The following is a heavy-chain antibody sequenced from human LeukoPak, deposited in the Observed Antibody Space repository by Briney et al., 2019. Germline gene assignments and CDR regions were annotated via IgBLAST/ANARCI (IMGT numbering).Heavy chain of an antibody. Sequence: GASVKVSCKASGYTFTSYDINWVRQATGQGLEWMGWMNPNSGNTDYAQKFQGRVTMTRNTSISTTYMELSSLRSEDTAVYYCARGLGSYDSSPPDYWGQGTLVTVSS. CDR1: GYTFTSYD. J-gene: IGHJ4*02. CDR2: MNPNSGNT. D-gene: IGHD3-22*01. CDR3: ARGLGSYDSSPPDY. V-gene: IGHV1-8*01.